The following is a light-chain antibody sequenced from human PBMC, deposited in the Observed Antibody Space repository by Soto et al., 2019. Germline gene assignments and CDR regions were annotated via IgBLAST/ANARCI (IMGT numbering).Light chain of an antibody. CDR2: DAS. CDR3: QQYGSSPIT. Sequence: DIQMTQSPSTLSASIGDRVTITCRASESIRTWLAWYQHKPGKAPKLLIYDASSLESGVPSRFSGSGSGTDFTLTINRLEPEDFAVYYCQQYGSSPITFGQGTRLEIK. CDR1: ESIRTW. V-gene: IGKV1-5*01. J-gene: IGKJ5*01.